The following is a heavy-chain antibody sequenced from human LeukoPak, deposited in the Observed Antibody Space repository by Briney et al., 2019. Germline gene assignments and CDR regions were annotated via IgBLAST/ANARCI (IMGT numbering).Heavy chain of an antibody. CDR2: ISTSGDST. CDR1: GFTFSSQN. CDR3: VKSGWLDY. D-gene: IGHD6-19*01. V-gene: IGHV3-21*01. Sequence: PGGSLRLSCAASGFTFSSQNMNWARQAPGKGLEWVAYISTSGDSTKYAASVEGRFTISRDNVENSLYLLMNSLRVDDTAVYYCVKSGWLDYWGQGIVVTVSS. J-gene: IGHJ4*02.